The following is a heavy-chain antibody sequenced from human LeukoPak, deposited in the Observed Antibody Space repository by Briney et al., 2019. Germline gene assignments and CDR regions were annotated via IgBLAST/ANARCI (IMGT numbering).Heavy chain of an antibody. CDR2: IRYDGSNK. D-gene: IGHD2-2*01. CDR3: ANIVGYCSSTSCYSGSSSWLQSPGPFDY. J-gene: IGHJ4*02. CDR1: GFTFSSYG. V-gene: IGHV3-30*02. Sequence: PGGSLRLSCAASGFTFSSYGMHWVRQAPGKGLEWVAFIRYDGSNKYYADSVNGRFTISRDNSTNTLYLKMNSVRAEDTAVYYCANIVGYCSSTSCYSGSSSWLQSPGPFDYWGQGTLVTVSS.